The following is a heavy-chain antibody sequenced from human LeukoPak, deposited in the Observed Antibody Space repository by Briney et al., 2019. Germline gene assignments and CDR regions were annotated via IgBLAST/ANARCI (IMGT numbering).Heavy chain of an antibody. CDR2: INPNSGGT. CDR3: ARGQFGSYYDFWSGYYSNYFDY. D-gene: IGHD3-3*01. Sequence: ASVKVSCKASGYTFTGYYMHWVRQAPGQGLEWMGWINPNSGGTNYAQKFQGRVTMTSNTSISTAYMELSSLRSEDTAVYYCARGQFGSYYDFWSGYYSNYFDYWGQGTLVTVSS. J-gene: IGHJ4*02. CDR1: GYTFTGYY. V-gene: IGHV1-2*02.